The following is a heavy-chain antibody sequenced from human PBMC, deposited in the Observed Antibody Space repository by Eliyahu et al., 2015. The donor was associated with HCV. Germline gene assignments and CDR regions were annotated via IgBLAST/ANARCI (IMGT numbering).Heavy chain of an antibody. J-gene: IGHJ6*02. D-gene: IGHD6-6*01. CDR3: ARGEQLGGGMAV. CDR2: ISVSSSYI. Sequence: EVQLVESGGGLVKPGGSLRLSCAASGFTFNIYTMHWVRQAPGKGLEWVSSISVSSSYIYYADSLKGRFTISRDNAKNSVFLQMNSLRPEDTAVYYCARGEQLGGGMAVWGQGTTVTVSS. V-gene: IGHV3-21*02. CDR1: GFTFNIYT.